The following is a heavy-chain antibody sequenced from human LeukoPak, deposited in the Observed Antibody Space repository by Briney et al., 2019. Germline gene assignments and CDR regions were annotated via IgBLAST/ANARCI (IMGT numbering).Heavy chain of an antibody. CDR1: GYTFTSYG. Sequence: GASVKVSCKASGYTFTSYGISWVRQAPGQGLEWMGWISAYNGNTNYAQKLQGRVTMTTDTSTSTAYMELRSLRSDDTAVYYCARAFLPAAWYYFDYWGQGTLVTVSS. D-gene: IGHD2-2*01. J-gene: IGHJ4*02. V-gene: IGHV1-18*01. CDR2: ISAYNGNT. CDR3: ARAFLPAAWYYFDY.